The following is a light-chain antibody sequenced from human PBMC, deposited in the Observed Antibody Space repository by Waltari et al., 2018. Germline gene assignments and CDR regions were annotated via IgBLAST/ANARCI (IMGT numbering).Light chain of an antibody. J-gene: IGLJ2*01. V-gene: IGLV2-11*01. CDR1: SRHVGGYDF. CDR3: CSYAGSYTHVV. Sequence: QSALTQPRSVSGSPGQSVTISCTGTSRHVGGYDFVFWSKHHPGKAPKLMICDVTKRPSGVPDRFSGSKSGNTASLTISGLQAEDEADYYCCSYAGSYTHVVFGGGTKLTVL. CDR2: DVT.